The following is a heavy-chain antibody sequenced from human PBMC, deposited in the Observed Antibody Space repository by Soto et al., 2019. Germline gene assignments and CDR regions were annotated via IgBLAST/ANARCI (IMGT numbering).Heavy chain of an antibody. CDR1: GGTFSTYT. V-gene: IGHV1-69*02. J-gene: IGHJ3*01. CDR3: SICSWSAETFDV. CDR2: IIPMLTVT. Sequence: QVHLEQSGAEVKKPGSSVKVSCKAAGGTFSTYTLIWVRQAPGQGLEWMGRIIPMLTVTNSAQKFQGRVPITADKSTSPAFMELTSLTSHDTAVYYCSICSWSAETFDVWGEGTMVTVSS. D-gene: IGHD2-2*01.